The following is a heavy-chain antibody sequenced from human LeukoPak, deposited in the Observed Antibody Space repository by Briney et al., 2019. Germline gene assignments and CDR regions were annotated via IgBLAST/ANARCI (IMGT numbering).Heavy chain of an antibody. J-gene: IGHJ5*02. Sequence: PGGSLRLSCAASGFTFSDYYMSWIRQAPGKGLEWVSYISSSGSTIYYADSVKGRFTISRDNAKNSLYLQMNSLRAEDTAVYYCARHIANIISPGLNWFDPWGQGTLVTVSS. CDR1: GFTFSDYY. V-gene: IGHV3-11*04. CDR2: ISSSGSTI. D-gene: IGHD1/OR15-1a*01. CDR3: ARHIANIISPGLNWFDP.